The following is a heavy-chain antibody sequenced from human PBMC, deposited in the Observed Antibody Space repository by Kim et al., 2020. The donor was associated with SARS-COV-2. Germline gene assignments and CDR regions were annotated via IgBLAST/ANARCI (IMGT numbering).Heavy chain of an antibody. V-gene: IGHV3-21*01. CDR1: GFTFSSYS. CDR2: ISSSSSYI. D-gene: IGHD2-15*01. J-gene: IGHJ6*02. CDR3: AREAVVVVAATYLSPYYYYGMDV. Sequence: GGSLRLFCAASGFTFSSYSMNWVRQAPGKGLEWVSSISSSSSYIYYADSVKGRFTISRDNAKNSLYLQMNSLRAEDTAVYYCAREAVVVVAATYLSPYYYYGMDVWGQGTTVTVSS.